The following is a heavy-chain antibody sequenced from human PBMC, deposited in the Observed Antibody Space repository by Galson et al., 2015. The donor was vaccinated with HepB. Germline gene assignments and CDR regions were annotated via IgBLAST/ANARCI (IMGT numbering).Heavy chain of an antibody. V-gene: IGHV3-15*07. Sequence: SLRLSCAASGFTFSNAWMNWVRQAPGKGLEWVGRIKSKTDGGTTDYAAPVKGRFTISRDDSKNTLYLQMNSLKTEDTAVYYCTTGRWARWILTGYYFDYWGQGTLVTVSS. CDR2: IKSKTDGGTT. D-gene: IGHD3-9*01. CDR1: GFTFSNAW. J-gene: IGHJ4*02. CDR3: TTGRWARWILTGYYFDY.